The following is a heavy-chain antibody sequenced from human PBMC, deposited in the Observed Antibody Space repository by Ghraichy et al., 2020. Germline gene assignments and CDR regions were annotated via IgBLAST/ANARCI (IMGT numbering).Heavy chain of an antibody. CDR3: AKEGYQLLWFSGMDV. CDR1: GFTFDDYT. V-gene: IGHV3-43*01. D-gene: IGHD2-2*01. Sequence: SCAASGFTFDDYTMHWVRQAPGKGLEWVSLISWDGGSTYYADSVKGRFTISRDNSKNSLYLQMNSLRTEDTALYYCAKEGYQLLWFSGMDVWGQGTTVTVSS. CDR2: ISWDGGST. J-gene: IGHJ6*02.